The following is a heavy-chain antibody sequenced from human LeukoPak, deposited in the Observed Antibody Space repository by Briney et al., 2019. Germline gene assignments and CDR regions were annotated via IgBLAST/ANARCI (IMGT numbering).Heavy chain of an antibody. CDR1: GGSISSYY. V-gene: IGHV4-59*01. D-gene: IGHD3-10*01. CDR2: IYYSGST. Sequence: SETLSLTCTVSGGSISSYYWSWIRQPPGKGLEWIGYIYYSGSTNYKPSLKSRVTISVDTSKNQFSLKLSSVTAADTAVYYCARGTYYYGSGSPALDYWGQGTLVTVSS. J-gene: IGHJ4*02. CDR3: ARGTYYYGSGSPALDY.